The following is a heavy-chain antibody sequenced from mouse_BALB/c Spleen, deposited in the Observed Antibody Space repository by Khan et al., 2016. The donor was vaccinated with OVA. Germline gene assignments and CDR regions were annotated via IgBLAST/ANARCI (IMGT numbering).Heavy chain of an antibody. Sequence: EVQLVESGPSLVKPSQTLSLTCSVTGDSITSGYWNWIWKFPGYKLEYMGYIIYTGYTYYNPYLKSRISITRHTSKNQYYLQLNSVTDEDTATYYSASSTYRDAFVYWGQGTLVTVSA. D-gene: IGHD2-12*01. J-gene: IGHJ3*01. CDR1: GDSITSGY. CDR2: IIYTGYT. CDR3: ASSTYRDAFVY. V-gene: IGHV3-8*02.